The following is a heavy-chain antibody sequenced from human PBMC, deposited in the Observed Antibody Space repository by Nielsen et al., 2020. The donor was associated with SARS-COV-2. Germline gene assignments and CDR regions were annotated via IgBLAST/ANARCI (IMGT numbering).Heavy chain of an antibody. CDR2: IFHGGST. J-gene: IGHJ5*01. Sequence: GSLRLSCTVSGGSITSHTWWSWVRQPPGKGLEWIGHIFHGGSTTYSPSLMGRVTMLVDKSNNQFSLKLTSVTAADTAVYYCARLSGYCDTSDCFAGDSWGRGTLVTVSS. CDR3: ARLSGYCDTSDCFAGDS. V-gene: IGHV4-4*02. D-gene: IGHD2-15*01. CDR1: GGSITSHTW.